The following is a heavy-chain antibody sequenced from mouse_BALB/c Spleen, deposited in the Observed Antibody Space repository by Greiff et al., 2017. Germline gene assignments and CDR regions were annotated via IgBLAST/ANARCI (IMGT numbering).Heavy chain of an antibody. CDR3: ARPYDYDGYFDV. Sequence: DVQLQESGGDLVKPGGSLKLSCAASGFTFSSYGMSWVRQTPDKRLEWVATISSGGSYTYYPDSVKGRFTISRDNAKNTLYLQMSSLKSEDTAMYYCARPYDYDGYFDVWGAGTTVTVSS. V-gene: IGHV5-6*01. J-gene: IGHJ1*01. CDR1: GFTFSSYG. CDR2: ISSGGSYT. D-gene: IGHD2-4*01.